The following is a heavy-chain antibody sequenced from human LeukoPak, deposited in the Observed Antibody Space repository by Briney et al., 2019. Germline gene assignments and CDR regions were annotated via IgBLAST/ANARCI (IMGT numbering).Heavy chain of an antibody. D-gene: IGHD5-18*01. CDR3: ARSVRGYGYGLKKGNDAFDI. V-gene: IGHV3-21*01. CDR2: ISSSSSYI. Sequence: PGGSLRLSCEVSGFTFSSYSMTWVRQAPGKGLEWVSSISSSSSYIYYADSVKGRFTISRDNAKNSLYLQMNSLRAEDTAVYYCARSVRGYGYGLKKGNDAFDIWGQGTMVTVSS. J-gene: IGHJ3*02. CDR1: GFTFSSYS.